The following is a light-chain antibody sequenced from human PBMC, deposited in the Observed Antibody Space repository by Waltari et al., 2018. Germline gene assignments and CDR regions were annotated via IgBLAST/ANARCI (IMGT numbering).Light chain of an antibody. CDR1: SIGSRG. V-gene: IGLV3-21*04. CDR3: QVWDSGDDHVV. Sequence: SYALTQPPSVSVAPGKTARITCGGNSIGSRGVHWYQQKPGQAPVLVIHYDNDRPSGIPERISGSKSGNTATLTISRVEAGDEADYYCQVWDSGDDHVVFGGGTKLTVL. J-gene: IGLJ2*01. CDR2: YDN.